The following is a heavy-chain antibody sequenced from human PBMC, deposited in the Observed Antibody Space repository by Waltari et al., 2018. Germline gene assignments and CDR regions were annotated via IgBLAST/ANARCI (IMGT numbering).Heavy chain of an antibody. CDR2: ISGDGGNT. J-gene: IGHJ4*02. V-gene: IGHV3-74*01. Sequence: EVQLEESGGGLVQPGGSRRLSCEASGFDFTKHYMHWVRQGPGKGLVWVSRISGDGGNTSYADSVKGRFTISRDNSKNTLYLQMNSFRAEDTGIYYCAREGGGFDYTPDYWGQGTLVTVSS. D-gene: IGHD5-12*01. CDR3: AREGGGFDYTPDY. CDR1: GFDFTKHY.